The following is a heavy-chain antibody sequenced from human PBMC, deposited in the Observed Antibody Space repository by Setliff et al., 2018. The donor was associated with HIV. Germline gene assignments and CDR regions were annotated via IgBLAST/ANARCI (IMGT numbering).Heavy chain of an antibody. CDR3: VIRRNFDWLMKSGPFDH. Sequence: PSETLSLTCAVNGGSFSGYYWSWIRQPPGKGLEWIGESDHSGSTNYNPSLKSRVTISVDTSKSQFSLKLTSVTAADTAVYYCVIRRNFDWLMKSGPFDHWGQGILVTVSS. CDR1: GGSFSGYY. V-gene: IGHV4-34*01. CDR2: SDHSGST. J-gene: IGHJ4*02. D-gene: IGHD3-9*01.